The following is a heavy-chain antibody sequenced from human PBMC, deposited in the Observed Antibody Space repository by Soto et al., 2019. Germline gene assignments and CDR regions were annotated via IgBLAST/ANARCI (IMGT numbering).Heavy chain of an antibody. D-gene: IGHD2-2*01. CDR1: GGSISSGGYS. J-gene: IGHJ4*02. V-gene: IGHV4-30-2*01. CDR2: IYHSGST. Sequence: SETLSLTCAVSGGSISSGGYSWSWIRQPPGKGLEWIGYIYHSGSTYYNPSLKSRVTISVDRSKNQFSLKLSSVTAADTAVYYCARYYSQYCSSTSCYFFDYWGQGTLVTVSS. CDR3: ARYYSQYCSSTSCYFFDY.